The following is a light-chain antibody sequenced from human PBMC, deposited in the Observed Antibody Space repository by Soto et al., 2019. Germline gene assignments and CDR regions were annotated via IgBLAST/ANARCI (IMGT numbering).Light chain of an antibody. CDR1: QSLSSSY. V-gene: IGKV3-20*01. CDR2: GAS. Sequence: ETVLTQSPGTLSLSPGERVTLSCRASQSLSSSYLAWYLQKPGQAPRLLIYGASSRATGIPDRFSGSGSGTDFTLTISRLEPEDFAVYYCQQYGSSPPSWTFGQGTKVEIK. J-gene: IGKJ1*01. CDR3: QQYGSSPPSWT.